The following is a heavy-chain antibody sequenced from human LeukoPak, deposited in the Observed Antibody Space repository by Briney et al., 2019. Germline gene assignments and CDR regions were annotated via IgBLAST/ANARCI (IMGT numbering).Heavy chain of an antibody. V-gene: IGHV4-34*01. CDR1: GGSFSGYY. J-gene: IGHJ4*02. CDR2: TNHSGSI. Sequence: SETLSLTCAVYGGSFSGYYWSWIRQPPGKGLEWIGGTNHSGSINYNPSLKSRVTISVDTSKNQFSLKLSSVTAADTAVYYCARHMKDSSGYPFDYWGQGTLVTVSS. D-gene: IGHD3-22*01. CDR3: ARHMKDSSGYPFDY.